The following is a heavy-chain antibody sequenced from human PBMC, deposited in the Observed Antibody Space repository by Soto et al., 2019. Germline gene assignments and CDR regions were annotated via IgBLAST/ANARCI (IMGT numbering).Heavy chain of an antibody. J-gene: IGHJ4*02. D-gene: IGHD1-1*01. CDR2: ISANNGNT. CDR3: ARGRYGDY. Sequence: QVHLVQSGAEVKKPGASVKVSCKGSGYAFTTYGITWVRQAAGQGLEWMGWISANNGNTNYAQKLQGRVTVTRDTSTSTAYMELRSLRSDDTAVYYCARGRYGDYWGQGALVTVSS. CDR1: GYAFTTYG. V-gene: IGHV1-18*01.